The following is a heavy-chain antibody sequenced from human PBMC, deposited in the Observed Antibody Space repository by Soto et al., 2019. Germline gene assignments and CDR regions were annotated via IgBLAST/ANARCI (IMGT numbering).Heavy chain of an antibody. V-gene: IGHV1-2*02. D-gene: IGHD1-1*01. CDR2: IKLDSGGT. CDR1: GYTFPGYF. J-gene: IGHJ3*02. CDR3: VRDKDETAGLVFDI. Sequence: ASVKVSCKASGYTFPGYFMHWLRQAPGQGLEWVGLIKLDSGGTNYAQKFQGRVTMTRDMSTNTAYMELSWLRSDDTAVYYCVRDKDETAGLVFDIWGQGTMVTVSS.